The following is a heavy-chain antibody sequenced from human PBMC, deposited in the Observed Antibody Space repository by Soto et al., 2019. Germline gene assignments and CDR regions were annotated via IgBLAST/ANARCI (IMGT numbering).Heavy chain of an antibody. D-gene: IGHD5-18*01. V-gene: IGHV4-59*12. CDR2: IYYSGST. J-gene: IGHJ6*02. Sequence: SETLSLTCTVSGGSISSYYWSWIRQPPGKGLEWIGYIYYSGSTNYNPSLKSRVTISVDTSKNQFSLKLSSVTAADTAVYYCARDRRMVTNLGGYYYYSMDVWGQGTTVTVSS. CDR1: GGSISSYY. CDR3: ARDRRMVTNLGGYYYYSMDV.